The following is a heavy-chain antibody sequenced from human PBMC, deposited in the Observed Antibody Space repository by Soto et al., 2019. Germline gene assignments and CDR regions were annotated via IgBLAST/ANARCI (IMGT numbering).Heavy chain of an antibody. Sequence: PWGSLRLSWVASGFSFSGHGLSWVRQAPGKGLEWVSSISGSGGGTYDADSVQGRFTTSRDNAKNALYLQMNSLRAEDTAVYYCAKGGGGNYYYDSSGHAFDIWGQGTMVTVSS. J-gene: IGHJ3*02. CDR1: GFSFSGHG. D-gene: IGHD3-22*01. CDR2: ISGSGGGT. V-gene: IGHV3-23*01. CDR3: AKGGGGNYYYDSSGHAFDI.